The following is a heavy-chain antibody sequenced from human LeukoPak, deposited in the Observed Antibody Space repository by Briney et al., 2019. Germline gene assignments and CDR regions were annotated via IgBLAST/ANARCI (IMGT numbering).Heavy chain of an antibody. CDR3: ARVRYRLAETYIDY. J-gene: IGHJ4*02. CDR2: INPNSGGT. D-gene: IGHD3-16*01. Sequence: ASVKVSCKASGYTFTDYYIHLVRLAPGQGLEWMGWINPNSGGTNYAQKFQGRVTMTRDTSVSTAYMELSRLRSDDTAVYYCARVRYRLAETYIDYWGQGTLVTVSS. V-gene: IGHV1-2*02. CDR1: GYTFTDYY.